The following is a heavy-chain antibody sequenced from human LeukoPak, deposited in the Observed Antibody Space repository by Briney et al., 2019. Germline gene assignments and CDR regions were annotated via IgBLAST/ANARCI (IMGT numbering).Heavy chain of an antibody. J-gene: IGHJ4*02. Sequence: SETLSLTCAVYGESFSDYYWSWIRQPSGRGLEWIGEVNHGGTTNYNPSLKSRVIISADTSKNQFSLKLNSVTAADTAVYYCARVVYGDSSKDFDYWGQGTLVTVSS. CDR3: ARVVYGDSSKDFDY. D-gene: IGHD4-17*01. V-gene: IGHV4-34*01. CDR1: GESFSDYY. CDR2: VNHGGTT.